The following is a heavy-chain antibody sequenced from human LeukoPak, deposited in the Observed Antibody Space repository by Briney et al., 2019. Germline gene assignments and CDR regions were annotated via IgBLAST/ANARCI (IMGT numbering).Heavy chain of an antibody. CDR3: VKYRRSGPGPYYYYMDV. J-gene: IGHJ6*03. D-gene: IGHD5-12*01. V-gene: IGHV3-53*01. CDR1: GFTVSSSY. CDR2: IYSGGST. Sequence: GGSLTLSCAASGFTVSSSYMTWVRQAPGKGLEWVSVIYSGGSTYYADSVKGRFTISRDNSKNTLYLQMNSVRAEDTAVYYCVKYRRSGPGPYYYYMDVWGKGTTVTVSS.